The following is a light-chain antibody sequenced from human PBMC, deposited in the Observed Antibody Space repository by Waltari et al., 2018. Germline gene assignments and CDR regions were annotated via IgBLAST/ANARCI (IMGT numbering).Light chain of an antibody. CDR1: SSDPGTYNF. CDR2: EDT. V-gene: IGLV2-23*01. J-gene: IGLJ2*01. Sequence: QSALTQPASVSGSPGQLITISCAGTSSDPGTYNFVSWYQHRPGKAPKLVIYEDTQRPSGVSARFSGSKSGNTASLRISGLQAEDEADYYCCSYADSNVVFGGGTKLTV. CDR3: CSYADSNVV.